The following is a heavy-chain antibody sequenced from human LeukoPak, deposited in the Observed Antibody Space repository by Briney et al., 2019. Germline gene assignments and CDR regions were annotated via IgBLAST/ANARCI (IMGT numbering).Heavy chain of an antibody. V-gene: IGHV3-33*05. CDR2: ISYDGSNK. J-gene: IGHJ4*02. D-gene: IGHD6-13*01. CDR1: GFIFSTYA. Sequence: AGGSLRLSCVASGFIFSTYAMHWVRQAPGKGLEWVASISYDGSNKNYADSVKGRFTISGDNAKNSLYLQMNSLRAEDTAVYYCARDLIAAAGKPYIVDYWGQGTLVTVSS. CDR3: ARDLIAAAGKPYIVDY.